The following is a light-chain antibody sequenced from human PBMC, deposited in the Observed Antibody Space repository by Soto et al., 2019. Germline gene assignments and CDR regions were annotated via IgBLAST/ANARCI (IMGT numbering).Light chain of an antibody. CDR1: NSNIGAGYD. CDR2: GNT. V-gene: IGLV1-40*01. CDR3: QSYDVSLNDNHVI. Sequence: QSVLTQPPSVSGAPGQRVTISCTGSNSNIGAGYDVHWYQQLPGAAPRLLIYGNTNRPSGVPDRFSASKSDTSAYLAISGLQAEDEADYYCQSYDVSLNDNHVIFGEGTKLTVL. J-gene: IGLJ2*01.